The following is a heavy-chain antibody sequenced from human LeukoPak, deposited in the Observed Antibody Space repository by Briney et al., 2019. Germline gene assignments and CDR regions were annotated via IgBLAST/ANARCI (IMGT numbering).Heavy chain of an antibody. CDR1: GFTFSSYG. J-gene: IGHJ3*02. D-gene: IGHD3-22*01. V-gene: IGHV3-30*02. CDR2: IRYDGSNK. Sequence: GGSLRLSCAASGFTFSSYGVHWVRQAPGKGLEWVAFIRYDGSNKYYADSVKGRFTISRDNSKNTLYLQMNSLRAEDTAVYYCAKDGRHYYDSSGYLNGAFDIWGQGTMVTVSS. CDR3: AKDGRHYYDSSGYLNGAFDI.